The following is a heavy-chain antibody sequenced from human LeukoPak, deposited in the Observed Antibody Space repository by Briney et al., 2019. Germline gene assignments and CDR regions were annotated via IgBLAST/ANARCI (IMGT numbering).Heavy chain of an antibody. CDR2: IYYSGST. J-gene: IGHJ4*02. V-gene: IGHV4-39*07. D-gene: IGHD6-13*01. CDR1: GGSISSYY. CDR3: ARNLLGAAAGPSFDY. Sequence: SETLSLTCIVSGGSISSYYWGWIRQPPGKGLEWIGSIYYSGSTYYNPSLKSRVTISVDTSKNQFSLKLSSVTAADTAVYYCARNLLGAAAGPSFDYWGQGTLVTVSS.